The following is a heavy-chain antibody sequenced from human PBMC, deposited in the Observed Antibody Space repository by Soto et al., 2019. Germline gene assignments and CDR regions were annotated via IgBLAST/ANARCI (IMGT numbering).Heavy chain of an antibody. J-gene: IGHJ6*02. CDR2: ISYDGSNK. Sequence: GGSLRLSCAASGFTFSSYAMHWVRQAPGKGLEWVAVISYDGSNKYYADSVKGRFTISRDNSKNTLYLQMNSLRAEDTAVYYCAREGIYYGMDVWGQGTTVTVSS. V-gene: IGHV3-30-3*01. CDR1: GFTFSSYA. CDR3: AREGIYYGMDV.